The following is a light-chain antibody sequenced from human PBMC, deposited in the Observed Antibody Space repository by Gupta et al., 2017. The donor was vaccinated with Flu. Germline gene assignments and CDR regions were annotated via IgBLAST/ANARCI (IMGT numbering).Light chain of an antibody. J-gene: IGLJ1*01. V-gene: IGLV2-23*01. Sequence: QSALTQPTSVSGSPELSIPIPSTGTNSDVGTYNLVSWYQQHPGKAPKVIIYEGSKRPSGVSNRFSGSKSGKTASLTISGLQAEDEADYYCCSYAGSSTYVFGTGTKVTVL. CDR1: NSDVGTYNL. CDR2: EGS. CDR3: CSYAGSSTYV.